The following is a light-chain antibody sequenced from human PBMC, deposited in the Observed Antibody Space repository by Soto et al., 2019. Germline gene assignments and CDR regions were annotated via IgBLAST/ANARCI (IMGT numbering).Light chain of an antibody. CDR3: QQYGSSPWT. Sequence: EIVLTQSPGTLSLSPGERATLSCRASQSVSSNYLAWYQQKPGQAPRPLLYGASRRATGIPDRFSGSGAGTHFTLTISRLEAEDFAVYYCQQYGSSPWTFGQGTKVEIK. V-gene: IGKV3-20*01. CDR1: QSVSSNY. J-gene: IGKJ1*01. CDR2: GAS.